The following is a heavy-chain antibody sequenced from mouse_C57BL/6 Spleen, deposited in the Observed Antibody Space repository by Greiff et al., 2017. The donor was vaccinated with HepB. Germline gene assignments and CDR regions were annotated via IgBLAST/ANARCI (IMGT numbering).Heavy chain of an antibody. D-gene: IGHD1-1*01. CDR2: INPNNGGT. J-gene: IGHJ1*03. Sequence: EVQLQQSGPELVKPGASVKISCKASGYTFTDYYMNWVKQSHGKSLEWIGDINPNNGGTSYNQKFKGKATLTVDKSSSTAYMELRSLTSEDSAVYYCARRLGSSYAYWYFDVWGTGTTVTVSS. V-gene: IGHV1-26*01. CDR1: GYTFTDYY. CDR3: ARRLGSSYAYWYFDV.